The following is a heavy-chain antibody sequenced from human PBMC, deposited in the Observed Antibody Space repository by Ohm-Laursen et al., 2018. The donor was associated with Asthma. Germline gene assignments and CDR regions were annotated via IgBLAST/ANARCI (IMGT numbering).Heavy chain of an antibody. D-gene: IGHD6-6*01. CDR2: ISYDGSNK. CDR3: ARDSSIAAHGMDV. J-gene: IGHJ6*02. V-gene: IGHV3-30*03. Sequence: SLRLSCAASGFTFSSYGMHWVRQAPGKGLEWVAVISYDGSNKYYADSVKGRFTISRDNSKNTLYLQMNSLRAEDTAVYYCARDSSIAAHGMDVWGQGTTVTVSS. CDR1: GFTFSSYG.